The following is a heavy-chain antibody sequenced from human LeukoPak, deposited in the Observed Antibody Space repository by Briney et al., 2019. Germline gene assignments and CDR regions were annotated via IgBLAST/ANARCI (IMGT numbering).Heavy chain of an antibody. CDR1: GYTFTSYD. Sequence: ASVKVSCKASGYTFTSYDINWVRQATGQGLEWMGWMNPNSGNTGYAQKFQGRVTMTRNTSISTAYMELSSLRSEDTAVYYCARVGGGYGGGYYYYYMDVWGKGTTVTVSS. J-gene: IGHJ6*03. D-gene: IGHD5-12*01. CDR2: MNPNSGNT. CDR3: ARVGGGYGGGYYYYYMDV. V-gene: IGHV1-8*01.